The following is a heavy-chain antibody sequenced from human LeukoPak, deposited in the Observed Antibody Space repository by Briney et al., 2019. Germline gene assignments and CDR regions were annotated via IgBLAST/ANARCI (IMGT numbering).Heavy chain of an antibody. D-gene: IGHD2-2*02. J-gene: IGHJ4*02. CDR3: ARGRIDCSSTSCYTY. V-gene: IGHV1-8*01. CDR1: GYAFTSYD. CDR2: MNPNSGNT. Sequence: ASVKVSCKASGYAFTSYDINWVRQATGQGLEWMGWMNPNSGNTGYAQKFQGRVTMTRNTSISTAYMELSSLRSEDTAVYYCARGRIDCSSTSCYTYWGQGTLVTVSS.